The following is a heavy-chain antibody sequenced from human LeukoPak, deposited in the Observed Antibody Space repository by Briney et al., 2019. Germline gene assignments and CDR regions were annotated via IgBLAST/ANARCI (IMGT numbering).Heavy chain of an antibody. J-gene: IGHJ4*02. CDR3: AKDQAPQDIVVVPAY. CDR2: IRYDGSNK. CDR1: GFTFSSYG. Sequence: GGSLRLSCAASGFTFSSYGMHWVRQAPGKGLEWVAFIRYDGSNKYYADSVKSRFTISRDNSKNTLYLQMNSLRAEDTAVYYCAKDQAPQDIVVVPAYWGQGTLVTVSS. D-gene: IGHD2-2*01. V-gene: IGHV3-30*02.